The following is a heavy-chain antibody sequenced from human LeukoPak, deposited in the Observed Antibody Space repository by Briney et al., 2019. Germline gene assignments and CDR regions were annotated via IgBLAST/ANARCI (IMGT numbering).Heavy chain of an antibody. CDR2: INWNGGST. CDR1: GFTFDDYG. D-gene: IGHD3-9*01. CDR3: ARAVGDHYDTTYDY. J-gene: IGHJ4*02. V-gene: IGHV3-20*04. Sequence: PGGSLRLSCAASGFTFDDYGMSWVRQAPGKGLELVSGINWNGGSTGYADSVKGRFTISRDNAKNSLYLQMNSLRAEDTALYYCARAVGDHYDTTYDYWGQGTLVTVSS.